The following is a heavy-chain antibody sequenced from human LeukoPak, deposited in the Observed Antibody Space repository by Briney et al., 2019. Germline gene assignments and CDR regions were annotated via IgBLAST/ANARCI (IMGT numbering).Heavy chain of an antibody. CDR1: GGSFSVYY. V-gene: IGHV4-34*01. Sequence: SETLSLTCAVHGGSFSVYYWSWIRQPPGKGLEWIGEINHSGSTNYNPSLKSRVTISVDTSKNQFSLKLSSVTAADTAVYYCARGRLRVDWFDPWGQGTLVTVSS. CDR2: INHSGST. CDR3: ARGRLRVDWFDP. J-gene: IGHJ5*02.